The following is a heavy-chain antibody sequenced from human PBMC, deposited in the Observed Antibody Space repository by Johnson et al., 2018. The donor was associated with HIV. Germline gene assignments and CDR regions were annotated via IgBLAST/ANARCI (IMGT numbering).Heavy chain of an antibody. CDR1: GFTFSSYW. CDR2: IRSKANNYAT. Sequence: VQLVESGGGLVQPGGSLRLSCAASGFTFSSYWMSWVRQASGKGLEWVGRIRSKANNYATTYAASLKGRFTISRDDSKNTAYLQMNSLKTEDTAVYYCSYAFDIWGQGTMVTVSS. V-gene: IGHV3-73*01. CDR3: SYAFDI. J-gene: IGHJ3*02.